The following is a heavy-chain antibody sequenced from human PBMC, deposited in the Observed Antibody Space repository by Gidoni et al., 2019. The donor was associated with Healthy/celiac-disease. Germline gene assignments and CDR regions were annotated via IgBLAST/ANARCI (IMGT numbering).Heavy chain of an antibody. CDR1: GGSFSGYY. J-gene: IGHJ4*02. V-gene: IGHV4-34*01. D-gene: IGHD5-18*01. CDR3: ARGGYGYSYGSDFDY. Sequence: QVQLQQWGAGLLKPSETLSLTCAVYGGSFSGYYWSWIRQPPGKGLEWIGEINHSGSTNYNPSLKSRVTISVDTSKNQCSLKLSSVTAADTAVYYCARGGYGYSYGSDFDYWGQGTLVTVSS. CDR2: INHSGST.